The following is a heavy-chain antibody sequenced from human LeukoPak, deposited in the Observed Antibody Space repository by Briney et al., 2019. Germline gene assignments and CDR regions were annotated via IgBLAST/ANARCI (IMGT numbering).Heavy chain of an antibody. V-gene: IGHV3-53*01. CDR2: IYSGGSI. CDR3: AKNSDSSGTYFDH. J-gene: IGHJ4*02. D-gene: IGHD3-22*01. CDR1: GFTVSTNY. Sequence: GGSLRLSCAASGFTVSTNYMSWVRQASGKGLEWVSIIYSGGSIYYADSVKGRFTISRDSFKNSLYLQMNSLRAEDTALYYCAKNSDSSGTYFDHWGQGTLVTVSS.